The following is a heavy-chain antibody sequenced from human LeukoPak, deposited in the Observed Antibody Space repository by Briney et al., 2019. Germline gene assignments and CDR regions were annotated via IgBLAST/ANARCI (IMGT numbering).Heavy chain of an antibody. J-gene: IGHJ5*02. D-gene: IGHD4-17*01. Sequence: SETLSLTCSVSGYSISSDYYWGWIRQPPGKGLEWIGSIYHSGSTYYNLSLKSRVTISVDTSKNQFSLKLSSVTAADTAVYYCARGLVTTADGWFDPWGQGTLVTVSS. V-gene: IGHV4-38-2*02. CDR2: IYHSGST. CDR1: GYSISSDYY. CDR3: ARGLVTTADGWFDP.